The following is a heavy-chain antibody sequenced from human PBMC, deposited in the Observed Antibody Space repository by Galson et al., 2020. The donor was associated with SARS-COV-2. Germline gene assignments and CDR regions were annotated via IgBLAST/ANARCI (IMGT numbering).Heavy chain of an antibody. J-gene: IGHJ4*02. CDR2: ISYDGSNK. V-gene: IGHV3-30*04. CDR3: AREYGSGWVYFDY. CDR1: GFTFSSYA. D-gene: IGHD6-25*01. Sequence: GGSLRLSCAASGFTFSSYAMHWVRQAPGKGLEWVAVISYDGSNKYYADSVKGRFTISRDNSKNTLYVQLNSLRAEDTAVYYCAREYGSGWVYFDYWGQGTLVIVSS.